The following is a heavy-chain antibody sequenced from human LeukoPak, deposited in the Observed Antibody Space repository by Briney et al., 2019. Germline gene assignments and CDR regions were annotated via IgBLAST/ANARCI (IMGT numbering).Heavy chain of an antibody. CDR3: ARDLPGGGSSRYYYYGMDV. V-gene: IGHV4-59*12. J-gene: IGHJ6*02. CDR1: GGSISSYY. CDR2: IYYSGST. D-gene: IGHD3-16*01. Sequence: SETLSLTCTVSGGSISSYYWSWIRQPPGKGLEWIGYIYYSGSTNYNPSLKSRVTISVDTSKNQFSLQLNSVTPEDTAVYYCARDLPGGGSSRYYYYGMDVWGQGTTVTVSS.